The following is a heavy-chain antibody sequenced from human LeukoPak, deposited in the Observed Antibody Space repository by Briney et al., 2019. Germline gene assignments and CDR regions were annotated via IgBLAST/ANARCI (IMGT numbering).Heavy chain of an antibody. CDR1: GFTFSRYW. J-gene: IGHJ4*02. CDR3: VRGADTGYSSDS. Sequence: GGSLRLSCVASGFTFSRYWMHWVRHAPGKGLVWVSRINSDGRSTNYADSVKGRFSISRDNAENTLYLQMNSLRVEDTAVYYCVRGADTGYSSDSWGQGTLVTVSS. V-gene: IGHV3-74*01. D-gene: IGHD3-9*01. CDR2: INSDGRST.